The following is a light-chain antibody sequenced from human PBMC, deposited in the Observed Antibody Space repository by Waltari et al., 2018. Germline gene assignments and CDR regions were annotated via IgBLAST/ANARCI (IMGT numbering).Light chain of an antibody. CDR3: QQYNDWPHT. Sequence: ETLMTQSPATLSVSPGNRATLSCRASQSVGSNLAWYQQRPGQAPRLLSYGASTRATGIPARFSGSGSGTELTLTISSLQSEDFGIYYCQQYNDWPHTFGPGTKVDIK. V-gene: IGKV3-15*01. J-gene: IGKJ3*01. CDR1: QSVGSN. CDR2: GAS.